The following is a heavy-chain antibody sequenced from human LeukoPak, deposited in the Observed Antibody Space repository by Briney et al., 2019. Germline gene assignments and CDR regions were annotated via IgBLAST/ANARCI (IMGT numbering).Heavy chain of an antibody. V-gene: IGHV4-59*01. CDR3: ASVGDGYPQY. Sequence: NTSETLSLTCTVSGGSISSYYWSWIRQPPGKGLEWIGYIYYSGSTNSNPSLKSRVTISVDTSKNQFSLKLSSVTAADTAVYYCASVGDGYPQYWGQGTLVTVSS. J-gene: IGHJ4*02. D-gene: IGHD5-24*01. CDR1: GGSISSYY. CDR2: IYYSGST.